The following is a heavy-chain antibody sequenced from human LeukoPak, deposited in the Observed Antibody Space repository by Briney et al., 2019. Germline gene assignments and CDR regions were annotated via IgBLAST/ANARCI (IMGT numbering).Heavy chain of an antibody. V-gene: IGHV3-74*01. Sequence: PGGSLRLSCAASGFTFSSYWMHWVRQAPGKGLVWVSRVKTDGSVTNYADSVKGRFTISRDNSKNTLYLQMNSLRAEDTAVYYCAKEWRSWGQGTLVTVSS. CDR1: GFTFSSYW. CDR2: VKTDGSVT. CDR3: AKEWRS. J-gene: IGHJ5*02. D-gene: IGHD3-3*01.